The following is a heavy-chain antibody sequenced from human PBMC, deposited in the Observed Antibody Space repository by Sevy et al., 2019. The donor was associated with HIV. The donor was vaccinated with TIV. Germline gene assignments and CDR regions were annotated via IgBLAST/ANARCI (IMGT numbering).Heavy chain of an antibody. CDR1: GFTFSSYW. V-gene: IGHV3-74*01. CDR2: INSDGSST. Sequence: GGSLRLSCAASGFTFSSYWMHWVHQAPGKGLVWVSRINSDGSSTSYADSVKGRFTISRDNAKNTLYLQMNSLRAEDTAVYYCAREDQQLVSPDYWGQGTLVTVSS. CDR3: AREDQQLVSPDY. J-gene: IGHJ4*02. D-gene: IGHD6-13*01.